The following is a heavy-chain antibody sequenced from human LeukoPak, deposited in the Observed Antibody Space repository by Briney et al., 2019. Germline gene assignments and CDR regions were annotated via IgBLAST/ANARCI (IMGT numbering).Heavy chain of an antibody. V-gene: IGHV4-34*01. CDR1: GGSFSGYY. Sequence: SETLSLTCTVYGGSFSGYYWSWIRQPPGKGLEWIGEINHSGSTNYNPSLKSRVTISVDTSKNQFSLKLSSVTAADTAVYYCARGPRQWLRGNWFDPWGQGTLVTVSS. D-gene: IGHD6-19*01. J-gene: IGHJ5*02. CDR3: ARGPRQWLRGNWFDP. CDR2: INHSGST.